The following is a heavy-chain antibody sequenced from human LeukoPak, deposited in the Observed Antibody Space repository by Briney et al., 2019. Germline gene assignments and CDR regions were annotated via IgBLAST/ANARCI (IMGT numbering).Heavy chain of an antibody. CDR3: ATQYSSSSNWFDP. Sequence: SETLSLTCTVSGGSISSYYWSWIRQPPGKGLEWIGYIYNSGSTNYNPSLKSRVTISVDTSKNQFSLKLSSVTAADTAVYYCATQYSSSSNWFDPWGQGTLVTVSS. D-gene: IGHD6-6*01. V-gene: IGHV4-59*08. CDR2: IYNSGST. CDR1: GGSISSYY. J-gene: IGHJ5*02.